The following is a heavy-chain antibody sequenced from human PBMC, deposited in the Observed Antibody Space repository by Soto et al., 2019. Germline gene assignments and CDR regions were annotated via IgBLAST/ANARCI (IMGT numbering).Heavy chain of an antibody. J-gene: IGHJ2*01. CDR1: GGTFSTYA. Sequence: QVQLVQSGAEVKKPGSSVKVSCKASGGTFSTYAISWVRQATGQGLEWMGGIIPIFGTANYAQKFQGRVTITADESRSTAYMELSSLRSEDTAVYYCAQTLGLAVAGPGRFDLWGRGTLVTVSS. CDR2: IIPIFGTA. V-gene: IGHV1-69*12. D-gene: IGHD6-19*01. CDR3: AQTLGLAVAGPGRFDL.